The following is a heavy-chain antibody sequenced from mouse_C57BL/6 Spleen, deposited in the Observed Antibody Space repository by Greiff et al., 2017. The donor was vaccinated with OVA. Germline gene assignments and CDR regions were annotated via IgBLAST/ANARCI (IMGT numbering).Heavy chain of an antibody. CDR2: IDPSDSYT. CDR3: ARSSYSNYVDY. V-gene: IGHV1-69*01. Sequence: QVQLKQPGAELVMPGASVKLSCKASGYTFTSYWMHWVKQRPGQGLEWIGEIDPSDSYTNYNQKFKGKSTLTVDKSSSTAYMQLSSLTSEDSAVYYCARSSYSNYVDYWGQGTTLTVSS. J-gene: IGHJ2*01. D-gene: IGHD2-5*01. CDR1: GYTFTSYW.